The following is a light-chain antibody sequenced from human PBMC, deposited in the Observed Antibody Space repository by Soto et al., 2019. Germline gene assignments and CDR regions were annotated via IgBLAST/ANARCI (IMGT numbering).Light chain of an antibody. Sequence: EIVLTQSPGTLSLSPGERATLSCRASQSVSNNYLAWYQQKPGQAPRLVIYGASNRATGIPDRFSASGSGTDFTLTISSLQSEDFAVYYCQQYNKWPRTFGQGTKVE. J-gene: IGKJ1*01. V-gene: IGKV3-20*01. CDR3: QQYNKWPRT. CDR1: QSVSNNY. CDR2: GAS.